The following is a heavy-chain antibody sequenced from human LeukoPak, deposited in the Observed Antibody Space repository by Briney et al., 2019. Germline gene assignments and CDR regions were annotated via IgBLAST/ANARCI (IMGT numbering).Heavy chain of an antibody. D-gene: IGHD3-22*01. CDR3: ARDPRYDSSGYYPPFDY. V-gene: IGHV3-20*04. CDR2: INWNGGST. Sequence: GGSLRLSCAASGFTFDDYGMSWVRQAPGKGLEWVSGINWNGGSTGYADSVKGRFTISRDNAKNSLYLQMNSLRAEDTALYYRARDPRYDSSGYYPPFDYWGQGTLVTVSS. J-gene: IGHJ4*02. CDR1: GFTFDDYG.